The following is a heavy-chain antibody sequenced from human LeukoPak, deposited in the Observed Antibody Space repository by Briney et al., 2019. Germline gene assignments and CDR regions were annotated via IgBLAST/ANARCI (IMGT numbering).Heavy chain of an antibody. CDR2: IYYSGST. CDR1: GGSISSSSYY. D-gene: IGHD3-9*01. Sequence: PSETLSLTCTVSGGSISSSSYYWGWIRQPPGKGLEWIGSIYYSGSTYYNPSLKSRVTISVDTSKNQFSLKLSSVTAADTAVYYCARVIRTTGYYSNPKSGSFDFWGHGTLVTVSS. CDR3: ARVIRTTGYYSNPKSGSFDF. V-gene: IGHV4-39*01. J-gene: IGHJ4*01.